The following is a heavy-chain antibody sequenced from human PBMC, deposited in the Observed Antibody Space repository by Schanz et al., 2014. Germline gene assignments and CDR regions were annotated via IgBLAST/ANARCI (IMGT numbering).Heavy chain of an antibody. CDR2: IAYSGST. V-gene: IGHV4-59*13. J-gene: IGHJ5*02. Sequence: QVRLQESGPGLVKPSQTLSLTCTVSGSDIRGFHWSWIRQSPVKGLEWIGYIAYSGSTNYNPSLQSRVTISLDTSQSQFSLRLTSVSSADTAMYYCARVGRNSYGFTSRFDAWGQGTLVAVSS. CDR3: ARVGRNSYGFTSRFDA. CDR1: GSDIRGFH. D-gene: IGHD3-16*01.